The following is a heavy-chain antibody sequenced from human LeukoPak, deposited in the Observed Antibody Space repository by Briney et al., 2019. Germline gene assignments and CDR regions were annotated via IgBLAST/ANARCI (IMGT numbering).Heavy chain of an antibody. CDR2: IYTSGST. CDR1: GGSIINYC. Sequence: PSETLSLTCTVSGGSIINYCWSWIRQPAGKGLEWIGRIYTSGSTNYNPSLKSRVTMSVDTSKNQFSLKLSSVTAADTAVYYCARGDQLGNWFDTWGQGTLVTVSS. J-gene: IGHJ5*02. D-gene: IGHD2-2*01. V-gene: IGHV4-4*07. CDR3: ARGDQLGNWFDT.